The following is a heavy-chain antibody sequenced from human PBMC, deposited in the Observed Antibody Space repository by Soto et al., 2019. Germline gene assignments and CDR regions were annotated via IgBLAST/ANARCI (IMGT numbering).Heavy chain of an antibody. CDR2: INHSGST. CDR3: ARDKITGLFDY. Sequence: PSETLSLTCAVYGGSFSGYYWTWIRQPPGTGLEWIGEINHSGSTNYNPSLKSRVTISVDTSKNQFSLKLTTVTAADTAVYYCARDKITGLFDYWGQGTLVTVSS. J-gene: IGHJ4*02. D-gene: IGHD2-8*02. V-gene: IGHV4-34*01. CDR1: GGSFSGYY.